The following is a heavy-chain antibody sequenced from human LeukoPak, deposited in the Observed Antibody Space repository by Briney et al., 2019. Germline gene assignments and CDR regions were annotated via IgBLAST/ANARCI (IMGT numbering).Heavy chain of an antibody. J-gene: IGHJ6*03. CDR1: GFTFSSYA. D-gene: IGHD3-3*01. V-gene: IGHV3-30*04. CDR3: ARGFYDFWSGYYRPRDYYMDV. Sequence: GRSLRLSCAPSGFTFSSYAMHWVRQAPGKGLEWVAVISYDGSNKYYADSVKGRFTISRDNSKNTLYLQMNSLRAEDTAVYYCARGFYDFWSGYYRPRDYYMDVWGKGTTVTVSS. CDR2: ISYDGSNK.